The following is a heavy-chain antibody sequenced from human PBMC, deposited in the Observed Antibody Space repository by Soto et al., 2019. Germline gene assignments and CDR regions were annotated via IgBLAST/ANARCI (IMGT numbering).Heavy chain of an antibody. Sequence: XESLRLSCVVSGFIVSSSYMIWVRQAPGKGLEGVSILYNHGKTNYVDSVKGRFTITRDNSKNTVYLQMNSLRVEDTAVYYCARLTEAERHWGQGALVTVSS. CDR1: GFIVSSSY. J-gene: IGHJ4*02. D-gene: IGHD1-1*01. CDR2: LYNHGKT. CDR3: ARLTEAERH. V-gene: IGHV3-53*01.